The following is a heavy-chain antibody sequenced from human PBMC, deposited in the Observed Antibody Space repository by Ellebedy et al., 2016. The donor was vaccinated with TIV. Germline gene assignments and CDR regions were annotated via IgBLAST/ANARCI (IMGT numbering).Heavy chain of an antibody. CDR2: IYHSGST. V-gene: IGHV4-34*01. CDR3: AREGTMIVDFDY. J-gene: IGHJ4*02. CDR1: GGSFSGYY. D-gene: IGHD3-22*01. Sequence: SETLSLXXAVYGGSFSGYYWSWFRQPPGKGLEWIGSIYHSGSTYYNPSLKSRVTISVDTSKNQFSLKLSSVTAADTAVYYCAREGTMIVDFDYWGQGTLVTVSS.